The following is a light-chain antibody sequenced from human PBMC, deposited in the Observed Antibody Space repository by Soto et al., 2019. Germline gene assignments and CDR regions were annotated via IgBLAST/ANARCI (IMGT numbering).Light chain of an antibody. CDR2: DAS. V-gene: IGKV3-11*01. CDR1: QSVSYN. Sequence: EIVLTQSPATLSLSPGERATLSCRTSQSVSYNLVWYQQKPGQAPRLLIYDASNRATGVPARFSGSGSGTDFTLTISSLEPEDFAVYYCQQRGDWPLYTFGQGSKLEIK. J-gene: IGKJ2*01. CDR3: QQRGDWPLYT.